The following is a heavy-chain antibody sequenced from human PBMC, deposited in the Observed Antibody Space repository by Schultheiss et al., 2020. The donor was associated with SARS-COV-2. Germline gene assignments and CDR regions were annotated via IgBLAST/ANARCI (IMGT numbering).Heavy chain of an antibody. CDR3: ARLGISSDSDY. Sequence: SQTLSLTCTVSGGSISSGGYYWSWIRQPPGKGLEWIGYIYYSGSTNYNPSLKSRVTISVDTSKNQFSLKLSSVTAADTAVYYCARLGISSDSDYWGQGTLVTVSS. CDR1: GGSISSGGYY. J-gene: IGHJ4*02. D-gene: IGHD2/OR15-2a*01. V-gene: IGHV4-61*08. CDR2: IYYSGST.